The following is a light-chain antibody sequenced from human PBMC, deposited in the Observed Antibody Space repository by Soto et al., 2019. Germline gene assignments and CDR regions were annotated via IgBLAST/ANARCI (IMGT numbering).Light chain of an antibody. CDR3: QQYYRSSIT. Sequence: DIHMTQSPSTLSSSFGDRVTITFLASQSLNNYLAWYQQKPGKAPKLLIYDASTLERGVPSRFSGTGSGTEFTLTISSLQPDDFATYYCQQYYRSSITFGQGNDWRL. V-gene: IGKV1-5*01. CDR1: QSLNNY. J-gene: IGKJ5*01. CDR2: DAS.